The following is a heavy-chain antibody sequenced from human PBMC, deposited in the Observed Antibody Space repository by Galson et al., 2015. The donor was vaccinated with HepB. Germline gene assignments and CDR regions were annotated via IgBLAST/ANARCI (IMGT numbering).Heavy chain of an antibody. CDR3: ARPRRIGYCSSTSCQQDAFDI. V-gene: IGHV5-51*03. CDR1: GYSFTSYW. CDR2: IYPGDSDT. D-gene: IGHD2-2*01. Sequence: QSGAEVKKPGESLKISCKGSGYSFTSYWIGWVRQMPGKGLKWMGIIYPGDSDTRYSPSFQGQVTISADKSISTAYLQWSSLKASDTAMYYCARPRRIGYCSSTSCQQDAFDIWGQGTMVTVSS. J-gene: IGHJ3*02.